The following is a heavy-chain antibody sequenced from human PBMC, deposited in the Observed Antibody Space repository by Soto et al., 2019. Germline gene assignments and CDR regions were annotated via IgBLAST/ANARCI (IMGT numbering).Heavy chain of an antibody. J-gene: IGHJ4*02. CDR2: IKVDGSEK. Sequence: GGSLRLSCAASGFTFSSYWMSWVRQVPGKGLERVANIKVDGSEKYCVDSVKGRFTISRDNAKNSLYLQMHSLRAEDTAVYYCARGAWYFVYWGQGALVTVSS. V-gene: IGHV3-7*01. CDR1: GFTFSSYW. CDR3: ARGAWYFVY.